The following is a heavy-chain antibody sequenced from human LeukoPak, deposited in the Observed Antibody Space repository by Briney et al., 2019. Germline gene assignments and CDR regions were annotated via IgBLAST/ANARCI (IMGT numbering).Heavy chain of an antibody. CDR1: GGSISSYY. J-gene: IGHJ6*02. Sequence: PSETLSLTCTVSGGSISSYYWSWIRQPAGKGLEWIGRIYTSGSTNYNPSLKSRVTMSVDTSKNQFSLKLSPVTAADTAVYYCARGNEYYDYVWGSYPRGFYYYGMDVWGQGTTVTVSS. V-gene: IGHV4-4*07. D-gene: IGHD3-16*02. CDR2: IYTSGST. CDR3: ARGNEYYDYVWGSYPRGFYYYGMDV.